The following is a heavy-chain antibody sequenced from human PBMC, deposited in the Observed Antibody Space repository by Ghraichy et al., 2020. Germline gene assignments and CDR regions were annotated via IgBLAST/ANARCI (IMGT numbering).Heavy chain of an antibody. Sequence: PETLSLTCTVSGGSISSSSYYWGWIRQPPGKGLEWIGSIYYSGSTYYNPSLKSRVTISVDTSKNQFSLRLSSVTAADTAVYYCARQETWEHKPAFFDYWGQGTLVTVSS. CDR2: IYYSGST. CDR3: ARQETWEHKPAFFDY. J-gene: IGHJ4*02. CDR1: GGSISSSSYY. V-gene: IGHV4-39*01. D-gene: IGHD1-26*01.